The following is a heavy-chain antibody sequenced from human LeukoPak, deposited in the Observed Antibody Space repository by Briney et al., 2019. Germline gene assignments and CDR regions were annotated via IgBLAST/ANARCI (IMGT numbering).Heavy chain of an antibody. CDR3: ATDYCSGGSCYPGNYYYYGMDV. Sequence: ASVKVSCKASGYTFTGYYMHWVRQAPGQGLEWMGWINPNSGGTNYAQKFQGRVTMTRDTPISTAYMELSRLRSDDTAVYYCATDYCSGGSCYPGNYYYYGMDVWGQGTTVTVSS. V-gene: IGHV1-2*02. CDR1: GYTFTGYY. J-gene: IGHJ6*02. D-gene: IGHD2-15*01. CDR2: INPNSGGT.